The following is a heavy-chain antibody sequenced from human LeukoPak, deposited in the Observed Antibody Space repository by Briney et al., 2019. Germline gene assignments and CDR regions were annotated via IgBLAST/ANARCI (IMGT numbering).Heavy chain of an antibody. J-gene: IGHJ4*02. CDR2: ISYDGSNK. CDR3: ARDSTLPY. V-gene: IGHV3-30*04. Sequence: PGGSLRLSCAASGFTFSSYAMHWVRQAPGKGLEWVAVISYDGSNKYYADSVKGRFTISRDNSKNTLYLQMNSLRAEDTAVYYCARDSTLPYWGQGTLVTVSS. CDR1: GFTFSSYA.